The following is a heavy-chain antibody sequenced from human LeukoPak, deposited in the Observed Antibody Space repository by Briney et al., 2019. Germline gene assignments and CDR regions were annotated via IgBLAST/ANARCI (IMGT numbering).Heavy chain of an antibody. D-gene: IGHD3-10*01. CDR2: ITGDGGTR. CDR1: GFTFHDYA. Sequence: PGGALRLSCEAPGFTFHDYAMHWVRQAPGKGLEWVSLITGDGGTRHYADSVKGRFTISKDNSKKSLYLQMNSLRAEDTALYYCAKDTVTMLRGVISYYYHGMDVWGQGTTVTVSS. V-gene: IGHV3-43*02. CDR3: AKDTVTMLRGVISYYYHGMDV. J-gene: IGHJ6*02.